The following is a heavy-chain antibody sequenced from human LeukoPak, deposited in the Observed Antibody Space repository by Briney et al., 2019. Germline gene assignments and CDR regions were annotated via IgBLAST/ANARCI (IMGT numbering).Heavy chain of an antibody. CDR1: GGSFSGYY. Sequence: ETLSLTCAVYGGSFSGYYWSWIRQPPGKGLEWVSAISGSGGSTYYADSVKGRFTISRDNSKNTLYLQMNSLRAEDTAVYYCAKIPGVGGYWGQGTLVTVSS. V-gene: IGHV3-23*01. D-gene: IGHD3-16*01. CDR2: ISGSGGST. CDR3: AKIPGVGGY. J-gene: IGHJ4*02.